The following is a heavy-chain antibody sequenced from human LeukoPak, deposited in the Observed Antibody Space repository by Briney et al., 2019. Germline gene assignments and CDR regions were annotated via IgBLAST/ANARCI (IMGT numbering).Heavy chain of an antibody. CDR3: AKGDYYDSSGEPDY. V-gene: IGHV3-23*01. D-gene: IGHD3-22*01. J-gene: IGHJ4*02. Sequence: PGGSLRLSSAASGFTFSSYAMSWVREAPGKGLEWVSAISGSGGSTYYADSVKGRFTISRDNSKNTLYLQMNSLRAEDTDVYYCAKGDYYDSSGEPDYWGQGTLVTVSS. CDR2: ISGSGGST. CDR1: GFTFSSYA.